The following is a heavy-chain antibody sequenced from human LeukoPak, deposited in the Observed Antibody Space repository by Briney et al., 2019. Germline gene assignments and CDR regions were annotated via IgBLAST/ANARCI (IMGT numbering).Heavy chain of an antibody. CDR2: ISSSSSYI. V-gene: IGHV3-21*01. CDR3: ARVEIFGVVIIQPPDY. D-gene: IGHD3-3*01. CDR1: GFTFSGFA. Sequence: GGSLRLSCVASGFTFSGFAMIWVRQAPGKGLEWVSSISSSSSYIYYADSVKGRFTISRDNAKNSLYLQMNSLRAEDTAVYYCARVEIFGVVIIQPPDYWGQGTLVTVSS. J-gene: IGHJ4*02.